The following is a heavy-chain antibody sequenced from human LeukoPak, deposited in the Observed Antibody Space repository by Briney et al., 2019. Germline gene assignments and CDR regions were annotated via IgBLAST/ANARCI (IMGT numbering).Heavy chain of an antibody. V-gene: IGHV4-34*01. D-gene: IGHD2-15*01. Sequence: SETLSLTCAVSGGSFSGYYWTWIRQPPGKGLEWIGEINHSGRTNYNPSLKSRVIISVDTSKNQFSLKANSVTAADTAVYYCARPLGYCSDSRCPQSWFDPWGQGTLVTVSS. CDR3: ARPLGYCSDSRCPQSWFDP. J-gene: IGHJ5*02. CDR1: GGSFSGYY. CDR2: INHSGRT.